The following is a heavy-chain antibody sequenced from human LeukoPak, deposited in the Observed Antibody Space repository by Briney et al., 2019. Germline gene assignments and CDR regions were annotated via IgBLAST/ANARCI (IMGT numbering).Heavy chain of an antibody. D-gene: IGHD6-19*01. CDR3: ASGAYSSGCRASCY. J-gene: IGHJ4*02. V-gene: IGHV3-23*01. CDR1: GFTFSSYA. Sequence: PGGSLRLSCAASGFTFSSYAMSWVRQAPGKGLEWVSAISGSGGSTYYADSVKGRFTISRDNSKNTLYLQMNSLRAEDTAVYYCASGAYSSGCRASCYWGQGTLVTVSS. CDR2: ISGSGGST.